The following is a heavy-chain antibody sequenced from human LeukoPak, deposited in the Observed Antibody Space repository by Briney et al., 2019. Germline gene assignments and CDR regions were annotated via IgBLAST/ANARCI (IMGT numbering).Heavy chain of an antibody. J-gene: IGHJ4*02. V-gene: IGHV4-59*08. CDR1: GGSISSYY. D-gene: IGHD1-26*01. CDR3: ARGTSGSRRPHFDY. Sequence: TSETLSLTCTVSGGSISSYYWSWIRQPPGKGLEWIGYIYYSGSTNYNPSLKSRVTISVDTSKNQFSLKLSSVTAADTAVYYCARGTSGSRRPHFDYWGQETLVTVSS. CDR2: IYYSGST.